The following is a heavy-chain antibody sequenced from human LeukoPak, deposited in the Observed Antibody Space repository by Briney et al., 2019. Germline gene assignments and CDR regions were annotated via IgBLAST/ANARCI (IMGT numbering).Heavy chain of an antibody. D-gene: IGHD1-26*01. J-gene: IGHJ4*02. Sequence: GGALRLSCAASGFTFSSYEMNWVRQAPGKGVEWLSYINSIGTTTHYADSVKGRFTISRDNAKNSLYLQVNGLRAEDTAVYYCARDGGPDYSFDYWGLGTLVTVSS. CDR1: GFTFSSYE. V-gene: IGHV3-48*03. CDR3: ARDGGPDYSFDY. CDR2: INSIGTTT.